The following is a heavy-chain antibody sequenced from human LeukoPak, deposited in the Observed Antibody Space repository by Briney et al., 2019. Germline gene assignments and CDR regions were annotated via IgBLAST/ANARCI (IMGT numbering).Heavy chain of an antibody. J-gene: IGHJ4*02. CDR3: ARLAFYDSSGYCFDY. CDR2: INHSGST. CDR1: GGSFSGYY. V-gene: IGHV4-34*01. Sequence: SETLSLTCAVYGGSFSGYYWSWIRQPPGKGLEWIGEINHSGSTNYNPSLKSRVTISVDTSKNQFSLKLSSVTAADTAVYYCARLAFYDSSGYCFDYWGQGTLVNVSS. D-gene: IGHD3-22*01.